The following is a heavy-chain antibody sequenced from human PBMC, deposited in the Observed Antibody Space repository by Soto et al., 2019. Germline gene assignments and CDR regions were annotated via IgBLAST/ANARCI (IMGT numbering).Heavy chain of an antibody. D-gene: IGHD3-10*01. CDR2: IYYSGST. CDR3: ARLYGSGSYYEVFGP. J-gene: IGHJ5*02. CDR1: GGSISSSSYY. Sequence: TSETLSLTCTASGGSISSSSYYWGWIRQPPGKGLEWIGSIYYSGSTYYNPSLKSRVTISVDTSKNQFSLKLSSVTAADTAVYYCARLYGSGSYYEVFGPWGQGTLVTVSS. V-gene: IGHV4-39*01.